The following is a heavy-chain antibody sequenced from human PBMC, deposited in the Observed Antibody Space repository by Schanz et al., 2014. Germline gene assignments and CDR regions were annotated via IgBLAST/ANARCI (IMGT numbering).Heavy chain of an antibody. V-gene: IGHV3-23*01. Sequence: EVQLLDSGGGLVQPGGSLRLFCAASGFTFSTYAMSWVRQAPGKGLEWVSAISGSGGSTYYADSVKGRFTISRDNSKNTLYLQMNSLRAEDTAVYYCAREQIMAAAGLVDYWGHGTLVTVSS. CDR2: ISGSGGST. J-gene: IGHJ4*01. CDR1: GFTFSTYA. D-gene: IGHD6-13*01. CDR3: AREQIMAAAGLVDY.